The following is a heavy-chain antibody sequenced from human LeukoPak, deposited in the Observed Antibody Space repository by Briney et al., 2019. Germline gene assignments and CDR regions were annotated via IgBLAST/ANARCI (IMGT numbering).Heavy chain of an antibody. V-gene: IGHV3-23*01. CDR3: AKSTYYDFWSGYFSHSGYMDV. CDR1: GLTFSSYG. Sequence: GGSLRLSCAVSGLTFSSYGMTWVRQAPGKGLEWVSAISGSGGSTYYADSVKGRFTISRDNSKNTLYLQMNSLRAEDTAVYYCAKSTYYDFWSGYFSHSGYMDVWGKGTTVTVSS. CDR2: ISGSGGST. J-gene: IGHJ6*03. D-gene: IGHD3-3*01.